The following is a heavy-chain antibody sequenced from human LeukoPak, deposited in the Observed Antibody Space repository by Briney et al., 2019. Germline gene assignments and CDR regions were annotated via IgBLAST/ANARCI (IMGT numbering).Heavy chain of an antibody. Sequence: GGYLRLACGASRFNVTCTLMIWVRQTTGKRLGCDSLIYSGGNTYYTDSVKGRFTISRDNSENTLYLQMNSLRTEDTAVYYCARVADYYVSGHFDYWGQGTLVTVSS. J-gene: IGHJ4*02. CDR2: IYSGGNT. V-gene: IGHV3-53*01. CDR3: ARVADYYVSGHFDY. CDR1: RFNVTCTL. D-gene: IGHD3-10*01.